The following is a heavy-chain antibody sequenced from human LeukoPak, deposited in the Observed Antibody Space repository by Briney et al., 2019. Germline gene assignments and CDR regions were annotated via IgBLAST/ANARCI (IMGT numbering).Heavy chain of an antibody. V-gene: IGHV1-18*04. CDR3: ARYCSGGSCLGDY. CDR2: ISTYKGKT. D-gene: IGHD2-15*01. CDR1: GYTFTIYG. J-gene: IGHJ4*02. Sequence: ASVRVSCKASGYTFTIYGISWVRQAPGEGGERMGWISTYKGKTNYTQKLQRRVTITTYTSTSTAYMDLRSLRSDDTAVYYCARYCSGGSCLGDYWGQGTLVTVSS.